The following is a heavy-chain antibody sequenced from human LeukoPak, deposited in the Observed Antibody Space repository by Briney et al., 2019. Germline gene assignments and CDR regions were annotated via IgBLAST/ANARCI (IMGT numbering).Heavy chain of an antibody. D-gene: IGHD1/OR15-1a*01. Sequence: GGSLRLSCAASGFTFSSYAMSWVRQAPGKGLEWVSAISGSGGSTYYADSVKGRFTISRDNSNNTLYLQMNSLRAEDTAVYYCAKDLKGTMDYVYDYWGQGTLVTVSS. J-gene: IGHJ4*02. V-gene: IGHV3-23*01. CDR2: ISGSGGST. CDR3: AKDLKGTMDYVYDY. CDR1: GFTFSSYA.